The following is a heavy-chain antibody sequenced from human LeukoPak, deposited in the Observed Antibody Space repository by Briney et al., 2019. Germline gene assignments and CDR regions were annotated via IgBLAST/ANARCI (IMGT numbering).Heavy chain of an antibody. V-gene: IGHV5-51*01. CDR1: GYKSTNYW. D-gene: IGHD6-19*01. CDR3: ALQIAVAGYDAYDI. Sequence: GESVKISCKASGYKSTNYWIAWVRQMPGKGLEWMGIVYLDDSATKYSPSFEGQVTISADKSISSTFLQWSSLKAADTAMYYCALQIAVAGYDAYDIWGQGTMVTVSS. J-gene: IGHJ3*02. CDR2: VYLDDSAT.